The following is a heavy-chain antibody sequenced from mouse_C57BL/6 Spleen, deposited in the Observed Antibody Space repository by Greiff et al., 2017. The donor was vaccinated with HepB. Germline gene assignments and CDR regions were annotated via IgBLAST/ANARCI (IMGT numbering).Heavy chain of an antibody. CDR2: IWGVGST. J-gene: IGHJ3*01. CDR1: GFSLTSYG. D-gene: IGHD2-1*01. CDR3: ASAPYGKTPFAY. V-gene: IGHV2-6*01. Sequence: VNLMESGPGLVAPSQSLSITCTVSGFSLTSYGVDWVRQSPGKGLEWLGVIWGVGSTNYNSALKSRLSISKDNSKSQVFLKMNSLQTDDTAMYYCASAPYGKTPFAYWGQGTLVTVSA.